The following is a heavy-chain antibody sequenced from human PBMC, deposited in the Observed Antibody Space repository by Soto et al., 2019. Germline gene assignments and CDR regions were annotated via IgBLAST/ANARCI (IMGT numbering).Heavy chain of an antibody. D-gene: IGHD3-22*01. CDR1: GGSISSGGYS. CDR3: ARVRREYDNSGPVDY. CDR2: IYHSGST. Sequence: PSETLSLTCAVSGGSISSGGYSWSWIRQPPGKGLEWIGYIYHSGSTNYNPSLQSRVTMSLDRSRNQFSLKLNSVTAADTAVYYCARVRREYDNSGPVDYWGQGTLVTVSS. V-gene: IGHV4-30-2*01. J-gene: IGHJ4*02.